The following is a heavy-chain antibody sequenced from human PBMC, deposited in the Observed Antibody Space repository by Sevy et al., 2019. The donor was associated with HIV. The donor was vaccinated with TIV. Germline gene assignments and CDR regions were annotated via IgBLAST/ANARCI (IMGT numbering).Heavy chain of an antibody. CDR3: ARDSRGSIFGVVIEFDY. J-gene: IGHJ4*02. Sequence: GGSLRLSCAASGFTFSSYSMNWVRQAPGKGLEWVSYISSSSSTIYYAASVQGRFTISRDNAKNPLYLQMNSLRDDDTAVYYCARDSRGSIFGVVIEFDYWGQGTLVTVSS. CDR1: GFTFSSYS. D-gene: IGHD3-3*01. V-gene: IGHV3-48*02. CDR2: ISSSSSTI.